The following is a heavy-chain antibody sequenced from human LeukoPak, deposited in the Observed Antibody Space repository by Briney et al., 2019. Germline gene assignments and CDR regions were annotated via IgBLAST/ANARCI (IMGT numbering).Heavy chain of an antibody. V-gene: IGHV1-18*01. J-gene: IGHJ3*02. Sequence: ASVTVSCKASGYNFIGYGITWVRQAPGQGLEWMGRISGYNGNTKYAKKFQGRVTMTRDTSTNTAYMELRSLRYDDTGVYYCARDEFYGSASAGDDGFDMWGQGTMVTVS. CDR1: GYNFIGYG. CDR3: ARDEFYGSASAGDDGFDM. CDR2: ISGYNGNT. D-gene: IGHD3-10*01.